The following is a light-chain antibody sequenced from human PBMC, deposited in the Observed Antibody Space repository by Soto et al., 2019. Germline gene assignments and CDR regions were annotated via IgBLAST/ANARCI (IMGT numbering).Light chain of an antibody. J-gene: IGKJ4*01. CDR1: QGINNW. CDR3: QQANNFPLT. Sequence: DIQMTQSPSSVSASGGDTVSITCRASQGINNWLAWYQQKPGKAPQLLIYAASSLQSGVPSRFSGSGFGTDFTLTITSLQPEDFATYFCQQANNFPLTFGGGTKIAIK. CDR2: AAS. V-gene: IGKV1-12*01.